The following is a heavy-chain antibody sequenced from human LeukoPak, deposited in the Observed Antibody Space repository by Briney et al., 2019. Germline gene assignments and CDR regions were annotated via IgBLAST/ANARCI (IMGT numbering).Heavy chain of an antibody. CDR2: IYHSGST. Sequence: SETLSLTCSVSGYSISGGYYWGWIRQPPGKGLEWIGSIYHSGSTYYNPSLKSRVTVSVDTSKNQFSLKLSSVTAADTAVYYCARGTHSGDWFDPWGQGTLVTVSS. J-gene: IGHJ5*02. CDR1: GYSISGGYY. D-gene: IGHD1-26*01. V-gene: IGHV4-38-2*02. CDR3: ARGTHSGDWFDP.